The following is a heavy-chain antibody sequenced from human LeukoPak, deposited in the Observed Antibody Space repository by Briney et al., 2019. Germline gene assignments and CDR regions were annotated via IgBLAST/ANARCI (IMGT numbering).Heavy chain of an antibody. J-gene: IGHJ5*02. Sequence: SETLSLTCTDSGGSLSSYYWSWIRQPPGKGLEWIGYIYYSGSTNYNPSLTSRVTISVDTSKNQFSLKLSSVTAADTAVYYCARALLRPWFDPWGQGTLVTVSS. CDR3: ARALLRPWFDP. CDR2: IYYSGST. V-gene: IGHV4-59*01. D-gene: IGHD3-16*01. CDR1: GGSLSSYY.